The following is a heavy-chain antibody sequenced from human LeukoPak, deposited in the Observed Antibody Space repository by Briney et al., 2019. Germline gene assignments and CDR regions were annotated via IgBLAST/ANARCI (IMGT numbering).Heavy chain of an antibody. CDR2: IYHSGCT. J-gene: IGHJ6*04. Sequence: SETLSLTCAVSGYSISSGYYWGWIRQPPGKGLEWIGSIYHSGCTYYNPSLKSRVTISVDTSKNQFSLKLSSVTAADTAVYYCARESRYYDILTVRYYYGMDVWGKGTTVTVSS. V-gene: IGHV4-38-2*02. CDR3: ARESRYYDILTVRYYYGMDV. CDR1: GYSISSGYY. D-gene: IGHD3-9*01.